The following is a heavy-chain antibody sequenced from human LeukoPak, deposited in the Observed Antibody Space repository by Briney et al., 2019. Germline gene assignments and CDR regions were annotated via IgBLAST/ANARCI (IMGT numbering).Heavy chain of an antibody. D-gene: IGHD2-2*01. Sequence: ASVTVSCKASGYTFTGYYMHWVRQAPGQGLEWMGWINPNSGGTNYAQKFQGRVTMTTDTSISTAYMELSRLRSDDTAVYYCARVDLVVPAAVRNWFDPWGQGTLVTVSS. J-gene: IGHJ5*02. CDR1: GYTFTGYY. CDR3: ARVDLVVPAAVRNWFDP. CDR2: INPNSGGT. V-gene: IGHV1-2*02.